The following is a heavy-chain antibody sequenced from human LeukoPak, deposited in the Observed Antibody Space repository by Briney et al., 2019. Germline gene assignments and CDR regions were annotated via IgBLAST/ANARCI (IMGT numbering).Heavy chain of an antibody. Sequence: SETLSLTCIVSGGSISSYYWSWIRQPPGKGLEWIGYIHYSGSSISHPSLNSRVTMSVDTSKSQFSLKLTSVTAADTAVYYCARGRRTAVVTDFDYWGQGILVTVSS. V-gene: IGHV4-59*01. J-gene: IGHJ4*02. D-gene: IGHD2-21*02. CDR2: IHYSGSS. CDR3: ARGRRTAVVTDFDY. CDR1: GGSISSYY.